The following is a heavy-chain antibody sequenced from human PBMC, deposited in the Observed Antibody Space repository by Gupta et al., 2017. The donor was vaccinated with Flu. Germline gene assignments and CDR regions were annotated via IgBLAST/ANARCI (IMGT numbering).Heavy chain of an antibody. CDR2: IYYSGST. CDR1: GGSISSSSYY. V-gene: IGHV4-39*01. CDR3: ARLSWLDGAYGDY. J-gene: IGHJ4*02. Sequence: QLQLQESGPGLVKPSETLSLTCTVSGGSISSSSYYWGWIRQPPGKGLEWIGSIYYSGSTYYNPSLKSRVTISVDTSKNQFSLKLSSVTAADTAVYYCARLSWLDGAYGDYWGQGTLVTVSS. D-gene: IGHD4-17*01.